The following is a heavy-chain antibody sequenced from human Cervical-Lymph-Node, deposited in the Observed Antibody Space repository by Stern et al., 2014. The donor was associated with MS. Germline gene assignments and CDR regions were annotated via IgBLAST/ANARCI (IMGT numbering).Heavy chain of an antibody. CDR2: ISYDGSNK. CDR1: GFTFSSYG. D-gene: IGHD3-22*01. J-gene: IGHJ4*02. V-gene: IGHV3-30*18. Sequence: VQLVESGGGVVQPGRSLRLSCAASGFTFSSYGMHWVRQAPGKGLAWVAVISYDGSNKYYADSVKGRFTISRDNSKNTLYLQMNSLRAEDTAVYYCAKDQGYYDSSGSGDYWGQGTLVTVSS. CDR3: AKDQGYYDSSGSGDY.